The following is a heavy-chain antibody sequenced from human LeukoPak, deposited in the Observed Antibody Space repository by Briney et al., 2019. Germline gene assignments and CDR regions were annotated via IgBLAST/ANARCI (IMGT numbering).Heavy chain of an antibody. Sequence: GGSLRLSCAASGFTFSSYAMSWLRQAPGKGLEWVSAISGSDGSTYYAASVKGRFTISRDNSKNTLYLQMNSPRAEDTAVYYCAKAVVAVARNLIFDYWGQGKLVTVSS. CDR1: GFTFSSYA. J-gene: IGHJ4*02. D-gene: IGHD6-19*01. V-gene: IGHV3-23*01. CDR3: AKAVVAVARNLIFDY. CDR2: ISGSDGST.